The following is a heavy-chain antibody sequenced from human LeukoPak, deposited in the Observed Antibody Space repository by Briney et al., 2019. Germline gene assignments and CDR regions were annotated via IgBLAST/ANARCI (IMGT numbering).Heavy chain of an antibody. Sequence: GGSLRLSCAASGFTFSISYKNWVRQARGKGLEWVSYISSGGTTIYYADSVKGRFSISRDNAKNSLYLQMNSLIDEDTAVYYCARVRCSAGTCSYFDYWGQGTLVTVSS. CDR1: GFTFSISY. CDR3: ARVRCSAGTCSYFDY. J-gene: IGHJ4*02. V-gene: IGHV3-48*02. D-gene: IGHD2-15*01. CDR2: ISSGGTTI.